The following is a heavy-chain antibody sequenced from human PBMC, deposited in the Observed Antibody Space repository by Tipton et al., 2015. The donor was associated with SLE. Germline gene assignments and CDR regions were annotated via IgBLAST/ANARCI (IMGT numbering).Heavy chain of an antibody. CDR1: GGSISSYY. V-gene: IGHV4-59*01. D-gene: IGHD6-19*01. CDR2: IYYSGST. Sequence: LRLSCTVSGGSISSYYWSWVRQPPGKGLEWIGYIYYSGSTNYNPSLKSRVTISVDTSKNQFSLKLSSVTAADTAVYYCASGRAVAGGDYFDYWGQGTLVTVSS. J-gene: IGHJ4*02. CDR3: ASGRAVAGGDYFDY.